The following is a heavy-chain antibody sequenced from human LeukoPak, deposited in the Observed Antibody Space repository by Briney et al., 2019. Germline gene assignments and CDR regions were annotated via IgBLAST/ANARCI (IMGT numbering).Heavy chain of an antibody. D-gene: IGHD3-3*01. V-gene: IGHV4-59*08. CDR2: FYYTGSN. CDR3: ARRRDFLDY. CDR1: GGSISSYY. Sequence: SETLSLTCTVSGGSISSYYWSWIRQPPGKGLEWIGYFYYTGSNNYNPSLKSRVTISVDMSRNEFSMKLSSVTAADTAVYYCARRRDFLDYWGQGTLVTVSS. J-gene: IGHJ4*02.